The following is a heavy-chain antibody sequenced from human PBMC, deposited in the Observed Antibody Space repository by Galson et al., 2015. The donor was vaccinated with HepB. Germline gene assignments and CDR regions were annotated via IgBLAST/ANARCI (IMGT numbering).Heavy chain of an antibody. J-gene: IGHJ5*02. CDR3: ARVRHQGGFDP. CDR2: INAGNGNT. CDR1: GYTFTSYA. Sequence: SVKVSCKASGYTFTSYAMHWVRQAPGQRLEWMGWINAGNGNTKYSQKFQGRVTITRDTSASTAYMELSSLGSEDTAVYYCARVRHQGGFDPWGQGTLVTVSS. V-gene: IGHV1-3*01.